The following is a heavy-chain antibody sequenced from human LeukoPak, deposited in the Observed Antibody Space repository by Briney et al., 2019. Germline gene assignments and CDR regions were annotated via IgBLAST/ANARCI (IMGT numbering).Heavy chain of an antibody. Sequence: GGSLRLSCAASGFTFSSYAMSWVRQAPGKGLEGVSAISGSGGSTYYADSVKGRFTISRDNSKNTLYLQMNSLRAEDTAVYYCAKNSGSYYVYFDYWGQGTLVTVSS. D-gene: IGHD1-26*01. CDR1: GFTFSSYA. CDR2: ISGSGGST. J-gene: IGHJ4*02. V-gene: IGHV3-23*01. CDR3: AKNSGSYYVYFDY.